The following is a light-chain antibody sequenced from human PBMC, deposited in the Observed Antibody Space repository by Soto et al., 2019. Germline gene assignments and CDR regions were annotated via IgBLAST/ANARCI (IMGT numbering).Light chain of an antibody. CDR3: ATWDDSRDVYV. J-gene: IGLJ1*01. Sequence: QSVLTQPPSASGTPGQTITISCSGGSSNIGINTVSWYEHLPRTAPRLLIFCNNQRPSGVPDRFSGSKSGTSASLVISGLQYEDEAHYYCATWDDSRDVYVFGTGTKLTVL. V-gene: IGLV1-44*01. CDR1: SSNIGINT. CDR2: CNN.